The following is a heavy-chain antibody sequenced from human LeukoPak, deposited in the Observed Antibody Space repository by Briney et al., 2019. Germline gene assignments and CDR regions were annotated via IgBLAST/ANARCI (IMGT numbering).Heavy chain of an antibody. CDR2: ISSSSSTI. Sequence: GGSLRLSCAASGFTFSSYSMNWVRQAPGKGLEWVSYISSSSSTIYYADSVKGRFTISRDNAKNSLYLQMNSLRSDDTAVYYCAREVRIAAAGTRRNWFDPWGQGTLVTVSS. J-gene: IGHJ5*02. CDR3: AREVRIAAAGTRRNWFDP. V-gene: IGHV3-48*01. CDR1: GFTFSSYS. D-gene: IGHD6-13*01.